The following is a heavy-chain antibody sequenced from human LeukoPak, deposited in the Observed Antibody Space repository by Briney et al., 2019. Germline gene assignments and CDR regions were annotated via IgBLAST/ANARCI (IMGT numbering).Heavy chain of an antibody. CDR1: GFTFSSYG. V-gene: IGHV3-33*01. J-gene: IGHJ4*02. CDR3: ARGSGSVSMTPDY. Sequence: GRSLRLSCAASGFTFSSYGMHWVRQAPGKGLEWVAVIWYDGSNKYYADSVKGRFTISRDNSKNTLYLQMNSLRAEDTAVYYCARGSGSVSMTPDYWGQGTLVTVSS. CDR2: IWYDGSNK. D-gene: IGHD4-17*01.